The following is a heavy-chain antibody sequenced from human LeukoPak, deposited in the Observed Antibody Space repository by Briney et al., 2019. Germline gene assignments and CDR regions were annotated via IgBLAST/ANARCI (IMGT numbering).Heavy chain of an antibody. CDR1: GFTFSNNY. D-gene: IGHD3-3*01. CDR2: ISSSGSTI. J-gene: IGHJ6*03. Sequence: GGSLRLSCAASGFTFSNNYMSWFRQAPGKGLEWVSYISSSGSTIDYADSVKGRFTISRDNAKNSLYLQMNSLRAEDTAVYYCAREVLTIFGVVYYYYYMDVWGKGTTVTVSS. V-gene: IGHV3-11*01. CDR3: AREVLTIFGVVYYYYYMDV.